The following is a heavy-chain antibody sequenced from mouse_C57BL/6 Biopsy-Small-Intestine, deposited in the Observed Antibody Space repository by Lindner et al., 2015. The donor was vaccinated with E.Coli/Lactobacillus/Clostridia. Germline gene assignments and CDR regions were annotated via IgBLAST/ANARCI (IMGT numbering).Heavy chain of an antibody. CDR3: TTDRLSRGGVVPAAMKYYFDY. V-gene: IGHV1-81*01. D-gene: IGHD6-1*01. CDR2: IIPMFRTA. Sequence: SVKVSCKASGGTFSSYVISWLRQAPGQGLEWVGGIIPMFRTADYAQELQGRVRITADVSTSTAYMEVSSLRSEDTAVYYCTTDRLSRGGVVPAAMKYYFDYWGQGTLVTVSS. CDR1: GGTFSSYV. J-gene: IGHJ2*01.